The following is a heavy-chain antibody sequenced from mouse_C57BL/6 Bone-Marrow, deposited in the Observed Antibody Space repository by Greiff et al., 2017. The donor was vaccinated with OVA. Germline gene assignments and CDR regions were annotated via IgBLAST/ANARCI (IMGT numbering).Heavy chain of an antibody. V-gene: IGHV3-6*01. CDR1: GYSITSGYY. CDR3: ARRDYSDY. Sequence: EVHLVESGPGLVKPSQSLSLTCSVTGYSITSGYYWNWIRQFPGNKLEWMGYISYDGSNNYNPSLKNRISITRDTSKNQFFLKLNSVTTEDTATYYCARRDYSDYWGQGTTLTVSS. J-gene: IGHJ2*01. CDR2: ISYDGSN. D-gene: IGHD1-1*01.